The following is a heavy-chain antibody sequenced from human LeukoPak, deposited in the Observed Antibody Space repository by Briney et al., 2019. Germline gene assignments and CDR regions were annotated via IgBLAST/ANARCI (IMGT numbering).Heavy chain of an antibody. CDR1: GFTFSAYS. V-gene: IGHV3-23*01. D-gene: IGHD5-18*01. J-gene: IGHJ4*02. Sequence: GGSLRLSCATSGFTFSAYSMSWVRQAPGKGLEGVSAISGSGGSTYYADSVKGRFTISRDNSKNTLYLQMNSLRAEDTAVYYCAKDQEYSLGYFDYWGQGTLVTVSS. CDR2: ISGSGGST. CDR3: AKDQEYSLGYFDY.